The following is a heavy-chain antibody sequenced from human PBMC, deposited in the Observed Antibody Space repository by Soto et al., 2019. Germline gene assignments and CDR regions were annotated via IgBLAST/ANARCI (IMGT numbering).Heavy chain of an antibody. CDR3: AKDLVYSDY. CDR2: IDSTGDRS. Sequence: PGGSLRLSCAASGFTFSSYAMNWVRQAPGKGLEWVSAIDSTGDRSLHADSVKGRFTVSRDASKNTLYLQMNSLRAEDTAVYYCAKDLVYSDYRGQATLVTVPS. J-gene: IGHJ4*02. CDR1: GFTFSSYA. D-gene: IGHD3-9*01. V-gene: IGHV3-23*01.